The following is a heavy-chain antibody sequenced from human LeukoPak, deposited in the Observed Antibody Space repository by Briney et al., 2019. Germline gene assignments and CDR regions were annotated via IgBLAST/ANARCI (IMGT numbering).Heavy chain of an antibody. D-gene: IGHD1-26*01. CDR3: ARAGVGATEPLV. V-gene: IGHV1-18*01. CDR1: GYTFRDYA. Sequence: GASVKVSCKASGYTFRDYAITWVRQAPGQGLEWMGWISAYNGHTNYVQKFQGRVTMTTDTSASTAYMDLRSLRSDDTAVYYCARAGVGATEPLVWGQGTLVTISS. CDR2: ISAYNGHT. J-gene: IGHJ4*02.